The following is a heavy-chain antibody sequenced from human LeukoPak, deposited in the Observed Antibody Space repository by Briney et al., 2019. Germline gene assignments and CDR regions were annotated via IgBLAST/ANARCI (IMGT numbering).Heavy chain of an antibody. CDR1: GDSVSTNSAA. CDR3: ARDRLAVAGFFDY. V-gene: IGHV6-1*01. Sequence: SQTLSLTCAISGDSVSTNSAAWNWIRQSPSRGLEWLGRAYYRSKWYSDYAVSVKGRIIINPDTSKNQFSLQLNSVTPEDTAVYYCARDRLAVAGFFDYWGQGTLVTVSS. CDR2: AYYRSKWYS. J-gene: IGHJ4*02. D-gene: IGHD6-19*01.